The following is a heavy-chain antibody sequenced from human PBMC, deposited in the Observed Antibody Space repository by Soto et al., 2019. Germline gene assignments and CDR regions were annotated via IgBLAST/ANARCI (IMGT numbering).Heavy chain of an antibody. J-gene: IGHJ4*02. V-gene: IGHV1-69*01. CDR3: ARDLGYSFGRGLDS. D-gene: IGHD5-18*01. CDR2: IIPIIGST. CDR1: GVSFNDYA. Sequence: QVQLVQSGAEVKKPGSSVRVSCKASGVSFNDYAITWVRQAPGQGLEWLGGIIPIIGSTNYAQKFQGRVTVTADESLNTALMELNPLRADDTAIYYCARDLGYSFGRGLDSWGQGTPVTVSP.